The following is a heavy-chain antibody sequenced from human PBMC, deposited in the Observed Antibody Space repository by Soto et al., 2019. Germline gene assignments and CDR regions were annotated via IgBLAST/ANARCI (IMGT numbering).Heavy chain of an antibody. CDR2: IYYSGST. D-gene: IGHD4-17*01. CDR1: GGSISSYY. J-gene: IGHJ4*02. Sequence: PSETLSLTCTVSGGSISSYYWSWVRQPPGKGLEWIGYIYYSGSTNYNPSLKSRVTISVDTSKNQFSLKLSSVTAADTAVYYCARASYGDTDTPFFDYWGQGTLVTVFS. CDR3: ARASYGDTDTPFFDY. V-gene: IGHV4-59*01.